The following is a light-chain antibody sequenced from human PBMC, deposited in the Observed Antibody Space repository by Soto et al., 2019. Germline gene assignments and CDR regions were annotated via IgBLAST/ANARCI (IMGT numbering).Light chain of an antibody. Sequence: EIWLTQSPATLPLSPGERATLSCRASQSVSTYLPWYQQKPGQAPRLAIYDTSIRATDIPPRVSGTGSGTAFTLTISSLEPEDSAVYYCQQRSDLPRTFGQGTKVELK. CDR1: QSVSTY. CDR3: QQRSDLPRT. J-gene: IGKJ1*01. V-gene: IGKV3-11*01. CDR2: DTS.